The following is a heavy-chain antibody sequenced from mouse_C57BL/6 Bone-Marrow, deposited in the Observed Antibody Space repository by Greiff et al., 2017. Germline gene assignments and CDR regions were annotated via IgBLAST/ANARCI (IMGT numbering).Heavy chain of an antibody. Sequence: VQLKQSGAELARPGASVKLSCKASGYTFTSYGISWVKQRTGQGLEWIGEIYPRSGNTYYNEKFKGKATLTADKSSSTAYMELRSLTSEDSAVYFCARRQLKPWFAYWGQGTLVTVSA. V-gene: IGHV1-81*01. CDR2: IYPRSGNT. J-gene: IGHJ3*01. CDR3: ARRQLKPWFAY. CDR1: GYTFTSYG. D-gene: IGHD3-2*02.